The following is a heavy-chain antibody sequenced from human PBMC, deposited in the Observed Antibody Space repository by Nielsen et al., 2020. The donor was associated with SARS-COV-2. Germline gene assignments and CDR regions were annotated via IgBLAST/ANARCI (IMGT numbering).Heavy chain of an antibody. CDR2: SVVGSGNT. CDR1: GFTFTSSA. D-gene: IGHD1-26*01. V-gene: IGHV1-58*01. J-gene: IGHJ4*02. CDR3: AAERRGSYWTLYDY. Sequence: SVKVSCKASGFTFTSSAVQWVRQARGQRLEWIGWSVVGSGNTNYAQKFQERVTITRDMSTSTAYMELSSLRSEDTAVYYCAAERRGSYWTLYDYWGQGTLVTVSS.